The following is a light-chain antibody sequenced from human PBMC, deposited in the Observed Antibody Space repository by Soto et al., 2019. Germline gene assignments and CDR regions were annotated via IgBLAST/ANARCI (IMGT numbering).Light chain of an antibody. CDR1: SSDVGSYNL. Sequence: QSVLTQPASGSGFPGQSITISCTGTSSDVGSYNLVSWYQHHPGKAPKLMIYEVSKRPSGVSNRFSGSKSGNTASLTISGLQAEDEADYYCCSYAGSSTFPYVFGTGTKVTVL. CDR3: CSYAGSSTFPYV. J-gene: IGLJ1*01. V-gene: IGLV2-23*02. CDR2: EVS.